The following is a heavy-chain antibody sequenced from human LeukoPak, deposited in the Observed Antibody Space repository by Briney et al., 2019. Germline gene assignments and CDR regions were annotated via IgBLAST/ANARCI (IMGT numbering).Heavy chain of an antibody. CDR2: ISYDGSNK. V-gene: IGHV3-30*04. CDR3: ASSSSGWYSSGFDY. CDR1: GFTFSSYA. D-gene: IGHD6-19*01. J-gene: IGHJ4*02. Sequence: PGGSLRLSCAASGFTFSSYAMHWVRQAPGKGLEGVAVISYDGSNKYYADSVKGRFTISRDNSQNTLYLQMNSLRAEDTAVYYCASSSSGWYSSGFDYWGQGTLVTVSS.